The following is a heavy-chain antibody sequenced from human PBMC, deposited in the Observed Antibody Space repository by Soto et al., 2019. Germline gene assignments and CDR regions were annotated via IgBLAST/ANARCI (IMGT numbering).Heavy chain of an antibody. CDR3: ARGRITMIVVGVSDMDYFDY. CDR1: GGSISSYY. J-gene: IGHJ4*02. Sequence: PSETLSLTCPVSGGSISSYYWSWIRQPAGKGLEWIGRIYTSGSTNYNPSLKSRVTMSVDTSKNQFSLKLSSVTAADTAVYYCARGRITMIVVGVSDMDYFDYWGQGTLVTVSS. V-gene: IGHV4-4*07. CDR2: IYTSGST. D-gene: IGHD3-22*01.